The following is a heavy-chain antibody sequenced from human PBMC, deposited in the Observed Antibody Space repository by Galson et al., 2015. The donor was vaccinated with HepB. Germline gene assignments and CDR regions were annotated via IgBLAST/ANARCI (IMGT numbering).Heavy chain of an antibody. V-gene: IGHV3-7*01. D-gene: IGHD4-23*01. CDR2: IKQDGSEK. Sequence: SLRLSCAASGFTFSSYWMSWVRQAPGKGLEWVANIKQDGSEKYYVDSVKGRFTISRDNAKNSLYLQMNSLRAEDTAVYYCARVLTTVVNAFDYWGQGTLVTVSS. CDR3: ARVLTTVVNAFDY. J-gene: IGHJ4*02. CDR1: GFTFSSYW.